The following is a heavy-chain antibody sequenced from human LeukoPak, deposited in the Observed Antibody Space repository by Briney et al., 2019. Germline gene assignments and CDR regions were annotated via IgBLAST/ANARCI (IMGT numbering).Heavy chain of an antibody. J-gene: IGHJ3*02. V-gene: IGHV3-66*02. Sequence: GGTLSLTCAASGFSVSGNYMRCLGPAPGKEREGGSVIYSGGGTDYADSVKGRFTTSRDNSKNPLYLQINSLRAEDTAVYYCARAVGVTAIHNAFDIWGQGTMVTVSS. CDR1: GFSVSGNY. CDR2: IYSGGGT. CDR3: ARAVGVTAIHNAFDI. D-gene: IGHD2-21*02.